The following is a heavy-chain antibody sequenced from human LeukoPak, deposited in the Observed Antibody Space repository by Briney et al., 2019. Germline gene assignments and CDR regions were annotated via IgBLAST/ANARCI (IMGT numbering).Heavy chain of an antibody. D-gene: IGHD2-2*01. J-gene: IGHJ3*02. CDR1: GYSFSSYW. CDR3: EAGPAARVGGDAFDI. Sequence: GESLKISCKGSGYSFSSYWINWVRQMPGKGLEWMGIIYPGDSDARYSPSFQGQVSISADKSISTAYLQWSSLKASDTAMYYCEAGPAARVGGDAFDIWGQGTMVTVSS. CDR2: IYPGDSDA. V-gene: IGHV5-51*01.